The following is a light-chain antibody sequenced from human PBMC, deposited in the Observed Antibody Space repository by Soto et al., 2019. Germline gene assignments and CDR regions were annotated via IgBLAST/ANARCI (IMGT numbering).Light chain of an antibody. CDR3: QQRYTTPYT. CDR1: QSISRD. V-gene: IGKV1-39*01. Sequence: DIQLTQSPSSLSASVGDKVAITCRASQSISRDLNWYPQKPGKAPKLLIYAASSLQSGVPSRFSGSGSGTEFTLTIITLQPEDFASFYCQQRYTTPYTFGQGTKLEIK. J-gene: IGKJ2*01. CDR2: AAS.